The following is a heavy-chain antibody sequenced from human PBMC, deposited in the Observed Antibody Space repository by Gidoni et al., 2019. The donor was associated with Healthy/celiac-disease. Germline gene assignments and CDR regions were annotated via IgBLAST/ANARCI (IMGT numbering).Heavy chain of an antibody. CDR3: ARDRVGGRYLIDH. CDR2: ISSGGGTI. V-gene: IGHV3-48*03. J-gene: IGHJ4*02. Sequence: VQLVESGGGLVQPGGSLRLSCAASGFTFTSDDMNWVRQAPGKGLEWVSYISSGGGTIYYADSVKGRFTISRDNAKSSLYLQMNSLGAEDTAVYYCARDRVGGRYLIDHWGQGTLVTVSS. D-gene: IGHD1-26*01. CDR1: GFTFTSDD.